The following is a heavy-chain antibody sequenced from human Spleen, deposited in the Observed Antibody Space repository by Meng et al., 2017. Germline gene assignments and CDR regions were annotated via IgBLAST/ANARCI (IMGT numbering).Heavy chain of an antibody. J-gene: IGHJ4*02. D-gene: IGHD5-18*01. CDR1: GGTFSSYA. CDR2: IIPIFGTA. V-gene: IGHV1-69*05. Sequence: SVKVSCKASGGTFSSYAISWVRQAPGQGLEWMGGIIPIFGTANYAQKFQGRVTITTDESTSTAYMELRSLRSDDTAVYYCARVGIQLWYTLPDYWGQGTLVTVSS. CDR3: ARVGIQLWYTLPDY.